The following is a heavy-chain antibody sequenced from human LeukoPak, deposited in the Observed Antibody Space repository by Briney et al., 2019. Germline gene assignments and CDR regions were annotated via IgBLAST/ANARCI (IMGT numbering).Heavy chain of an antibody. D-gene: IGHD3-3*01. J-gene: IGHJ5*02. CDR1: GVSVSGYY. CDR3: ARADADTYYDFCGFDP. CDR2: VYYSGST. V-gene: IGHV4-59*02. Sequence: SETLSLTCVVSGVSVSGYYWGWIRQPPGRGLEWIGYVYYSGSTNYNPSFKSRITISVDTSRNQFSLQLSSVTAADTAVYYCARADADTYYDFCGFDPWGQGTLVTVSS.